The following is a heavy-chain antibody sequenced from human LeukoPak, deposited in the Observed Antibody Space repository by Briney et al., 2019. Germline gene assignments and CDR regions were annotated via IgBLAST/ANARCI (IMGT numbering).Heavy chain of an antibody. D-gene: IGHD1-26*01. Sequence: ASVKVPCKASGYTFTGNYKHWVRQAPGQGLEWMGLINPNSGGTNYAQKFQGRVTLTKDTSITTGYMELSSLRSDDTAVYYCARDLSGSYDYWGQGTLVTVSS. V-gene: IGHV1-2*02. J-gene: IGHJ4*02. CDR2: INPNSGGT. CDR3: ARDLSGSYDY. CDR1: GYTFTGNY.